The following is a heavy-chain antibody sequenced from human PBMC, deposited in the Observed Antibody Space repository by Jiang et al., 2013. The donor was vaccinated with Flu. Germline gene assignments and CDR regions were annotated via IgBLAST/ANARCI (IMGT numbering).Heavy chain of an antibody. V-gene: IGHV4-39*01. CDR1: GGSISSSSYY. CDR3: AGTSTVTTFAEAFDI. Sequence: GSGLVKPSETLSLTCTVSGGSISSSSYYWGWIRQPPGKGLEWIGSIYYSGSTYYNPSLKSRVTISVDTSKNQFSLKLSSVTAADTAVYYCAGTSTVTTFAEAFDIWGQGTMVTVSS. D-gene: IGHD4-17*01. CDR2: IYYSGST. J-gene: IGHJ3*02.